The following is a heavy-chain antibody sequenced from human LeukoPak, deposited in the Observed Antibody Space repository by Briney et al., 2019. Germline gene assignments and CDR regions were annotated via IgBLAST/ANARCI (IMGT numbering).Heavy chain of an antibody. CDR1: GFTFRSYG. V-gene: IGHV3-33*06. CDR2: IWYDGSNK. D-gene: IGHD6-19*01. J-gene: IGHJ6*03. Sequence: GGSLRLSCAASGFTFRSYGMHWVRQAPGKGLEWVAVIWYDGSNKYYAGSVKGRFTISRDNSKNMLSLQMNSLRPEDTAVYYCAKGPWLGYYYMDVWGKGNTVTVSS. CDR3: AKGPWLGYYYMDV.